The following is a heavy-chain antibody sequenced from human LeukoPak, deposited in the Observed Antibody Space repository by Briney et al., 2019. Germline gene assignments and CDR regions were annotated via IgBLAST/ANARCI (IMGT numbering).Heavy chain of an antibody. CDR1: GGSISGYY. D-gene: IGHD1-7*01. CDR2: IYYSGST. Sequence: PSETLSLTCTVSGGSISGYYWNWIRQPPGEGLEWIGYIYYSGSTNYNPSLKSRVTISVDTPKNQFSLKLRSVTAADTAVYYCARVPGGGTAANWGQGTMVTVSS. V-gene: IGHV4-59*01. CDR3: ARVPGGGTAAN. J-gene: IGHJ3*01.